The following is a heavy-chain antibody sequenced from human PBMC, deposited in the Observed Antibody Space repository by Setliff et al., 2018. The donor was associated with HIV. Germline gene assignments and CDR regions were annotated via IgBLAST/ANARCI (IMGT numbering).Heavy chain of an antibody. D-gene: IGHD6-19*01. V-gene: IGHV4-59*12. CDR3: ARVPGYSSGTSYMDV. Sequence: SETLSLTCTVSGGSIGSYYWSWIRQSPGKGLEWIGYVYYTGSTNYNPSLKSRVTIGVDTSKNQFSLKLRSVTAADRAVYYCARVPGYSSGTSYMDVWGKGTTVTVSS. CDR2: VYYTGST. CDR1: GGSIGSYY. J-gene: IGHJ6*03.